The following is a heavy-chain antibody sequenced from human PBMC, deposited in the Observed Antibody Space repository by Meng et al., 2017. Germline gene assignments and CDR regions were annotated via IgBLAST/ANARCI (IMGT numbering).Heavy chain of an antibody. CDR2: IYWNDDK. CDR3: AHRTYYYDSSGYFGDY. J-gene: IGHJ4*02. Sequence: SGPTLVKPTETLTLTCTVSGFSLTNTRMGVAWIRQPPGKALEWLALIYWNDDKRYSPSLKSRLTITKDTSKNQVVLTMTNMDPVDTATYYCAHRTYYYDSSGYFGDYWGQGTLVTVSS. D-gene: IGHD3-22*01. V-gene: IGHV2-5*01. CDR1: GFSLTNTRMG.